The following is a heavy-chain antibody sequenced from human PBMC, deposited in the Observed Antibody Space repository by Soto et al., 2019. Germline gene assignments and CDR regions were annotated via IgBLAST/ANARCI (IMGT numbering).Heavy chain of an antibody. V-gene: IGHV1-18*04. D-gene: IGHD3-10*01. CDR1: GYTFTSYG. Sequence: ASVKVSCKASGYTFTSYGISWVRQAPGQGLEWMGWISAYNGNTNYAQKLQGRVTMTTDTSTSTAYVELRSLRSDDTAVYYCARGKMVRGVSYYYYGMDVWGQGTTVTVSS. CDR3: ARGKMVRGVSYYYYGMDV. CDR2: ISAYNGNT. J-gene: IGHJ6*02.